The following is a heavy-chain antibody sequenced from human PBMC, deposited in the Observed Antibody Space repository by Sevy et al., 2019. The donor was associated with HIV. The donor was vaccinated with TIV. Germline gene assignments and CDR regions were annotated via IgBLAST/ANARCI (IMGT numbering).Heavy chain of an antibody. CDR3: AKNTGGTYAFDI. J-gene: IGHJ3*02. CDR2: IGPSGDNT. CDR1: GFTFSSYA. D-gene: IGHD3-16*01. Sequence: GGSLRLSCAASGFTFSSYAMYLIRQAPGKGLEWVSAIGPSGDNTYYVDSVRGRFTISRDNSKSTLYLKMNSLRAEDTAVYSCAKNTGGTYAFDIWGQGTMVTVSS. V-gene: IGHV3-23*01.